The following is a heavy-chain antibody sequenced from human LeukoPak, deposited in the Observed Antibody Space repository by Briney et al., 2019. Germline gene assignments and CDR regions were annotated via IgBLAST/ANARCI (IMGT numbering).Heavy chain of an antibody. CDR3: AAGAGYCTNGVCYTGAFDI. CDR1: GGTFSSYA. V-gene: IGHV1-69*05. Sequence: GASVKVSCKASGGTFSSYAISWVRQAPGQGLEWMGGIIPIFGTANYAQKFQGRVTITTDESTSTAYMEPSSLRSEDTAVYYCAAGAGYCTNGVCYTGAFDIWGQGTMVTVSS. CDR2: IIPIFGTA. D-gene: IGHD2-8*01. J-gene: IGHJ3*02.